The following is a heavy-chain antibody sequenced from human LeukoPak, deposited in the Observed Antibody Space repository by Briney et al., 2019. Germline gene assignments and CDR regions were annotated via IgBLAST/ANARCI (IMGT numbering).Heavy chain of an antibody. CDR3: ARRKVPAAIFGY. V-gene: IGHV4-39*07. D-gene: IGHD2-2*02. CDR1: GGSISSGGYY. Sequence: SETLSLTCTVSGGSISSGGYYWSWIRQPPGKGLEWIGEINHSGSTNYNPSLKSRVTISVDTSKNQFSLKLSSVTAADTAVDYCARRKVPAAIFGYWGQGTLVTVSS. J-gene: IGHJ4*02. CDR2: INHSGST.